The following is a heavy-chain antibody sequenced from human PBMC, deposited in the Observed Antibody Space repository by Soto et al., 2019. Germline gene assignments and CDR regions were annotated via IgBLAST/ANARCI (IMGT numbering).Heavy chain of an antibody. D-gene: IGHD2-8*01. J-gene: IGHJ6*02. CDR1: GFTFSTSA. CDR2: IVGGSGNT. Sequence: SVKVSCKASGFTFSTSAVQWVRQARGQRPEWMGWIVGGSGNTNYAQNSQERVIITRDMSTSTVYMELSSLRSDDTAVYFCAARRNGLYAMDVWGQGTTVTVSS. V-gene: IGHV1-58*01. CDR3: AARRNGLYAMDV.